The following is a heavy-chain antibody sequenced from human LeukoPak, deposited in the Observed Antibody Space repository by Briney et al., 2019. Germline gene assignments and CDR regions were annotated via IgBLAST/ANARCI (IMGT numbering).Heavy chain of an antibody. Sequence: GSLRLSCAASGFTFSSYWMHWVRQPPGKGLEWIGEIYHSGSTNYNPSLKSRVTISVDKSNNHFSLTLNSVTAADTAVYYCARGGDYRFDPWGQGTLVTVSS. J-gene: IGHJ5*02. CDR2: IYHSGST. CDR3: ARGGDYRFDP. CDR1: GFTFSSYW. D-gene: IGHD4-11*01. V-gene: IGHV4-4*02.